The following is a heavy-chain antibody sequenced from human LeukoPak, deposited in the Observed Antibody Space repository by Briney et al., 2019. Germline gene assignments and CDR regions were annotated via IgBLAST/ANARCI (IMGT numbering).Heavy chain of an antibody. J-gene: IGHJ6*02. Sequence: ASVKVSCKASGYTFTSYDINWVRQATGQGLEWMGWMNPNSGNTGYAQKFQGRVTMTRNTSISTAYMELSSLRSEDTAVYYCARGDYYDSSGYYYQSDYYYGMDVWGQGTTVTVSS. CDR3: ARGDYYDSSGYYYQSDYYYGMDV. CDR1: GYTFTSYD. CDR2: MNPNSGNT. D-gene: IGHD3-22*01. V-gene: IGHV1-8*01.